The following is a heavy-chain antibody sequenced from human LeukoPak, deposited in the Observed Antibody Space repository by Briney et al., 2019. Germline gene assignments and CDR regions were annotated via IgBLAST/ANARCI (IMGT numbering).Heavy chain of an antibody. Sequence: GGSLRLSCAASGFTFSNYWMSWVRQAPGKGLEWVANIREDGSEKYYVDSVKGQFTISRDNAKNSLFLQMDSLRAEDTAVYYCARGELPGPFDYWGQGTLVTVSS. CDR1: GFTFSNYW. CDR2: IREDGSEK. D-gene: IGHD5-24*01. CDR3: ARGELPGPFDY. V-gene: IGHV3-7*01. J-gene: IGHJ4*02.